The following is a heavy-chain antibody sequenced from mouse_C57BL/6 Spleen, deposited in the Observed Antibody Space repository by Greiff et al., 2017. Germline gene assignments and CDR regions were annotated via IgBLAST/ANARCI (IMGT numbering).Heavy chain of an antibody. Sequence: QVQLQQSGPELVKPGASVKISRKASGYSFTSYYIHWVKQRPGQGLEWIGWIYPGSGNTKYNEKFKGKATLTADTSSSTAYMQLSSLTSEDSAVYYCARAYYAMDYWGQGTSVTVSS. CDR3: ARAYYAMDY. V-gene: IGHV1-66*01. CDR2: IYPGSGNT. J-gene: IGHJ4*01. CDR1: GYSFTSYY.